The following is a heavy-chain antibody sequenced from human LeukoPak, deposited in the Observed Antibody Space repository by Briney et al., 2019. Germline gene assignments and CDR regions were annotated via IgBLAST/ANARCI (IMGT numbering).Heavy chain of an antibody. CDR2: INPNSGGT. CDR3: ARLRSSGYSGY. D-gene: IGHD3-22*01. V-gene: IGHV1-2*02. CDR1: GHTFTGYY. Sequence: ASVKVSCKASGHTFTGYYMHWVRQAPGQGLEWMGWINPNSGGTNHAQKFQGRVTMTRDTSISTAYMELSRLRSDGTAVYYCARLRSSGYSGYWGQGTRVTVSS. J-gene: IGHJ4*02.